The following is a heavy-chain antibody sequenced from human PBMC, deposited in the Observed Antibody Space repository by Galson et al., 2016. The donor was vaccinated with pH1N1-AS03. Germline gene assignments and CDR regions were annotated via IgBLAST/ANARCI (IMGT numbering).Heavy chain of an antibody. D-gene: IGHD6-25*01. CDR2: IKEDGSEK. V-gene: IGHV3-7*04. J-gene: IGHJ6*03. CDR1: GFTFSSYW. Sequence: SLRLSCAASGFTFSSYWMSWVRQAPGKGLEWVANIKEDGSEKYYVDSVKGRFTISRDNGKNSLYLQMNSLRAEDTAGSFCARAGIAASYFHYYYLDVWGNGATVTVSS. CDR3: ARAGIAASYFHYYYLDV.